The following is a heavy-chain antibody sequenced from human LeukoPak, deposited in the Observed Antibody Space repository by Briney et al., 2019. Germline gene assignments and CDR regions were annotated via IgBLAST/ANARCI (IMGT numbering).Heavy chain of an antibody. Sequence: PGGSLRLSCAASGFTFSGYGMSWVRQAPGKGLEWVSAISGSGGSTFYADSVKGRFTISRDNSKNTLYLQMNSLRAEDTAVYYCARGGSYLSAFDIWGQGTMVTVSS. J-gene: IGHJ3*02. V-gene: IGHV3-23*01. CDR3: ARGGSYLSAFDI. D-gene: IGHD1-26*01. CDR1: GFTFSGYG. CDR2: ISGSGGST.